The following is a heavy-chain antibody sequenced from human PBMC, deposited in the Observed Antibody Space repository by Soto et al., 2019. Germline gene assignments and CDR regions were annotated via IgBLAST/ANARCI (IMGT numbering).Heavy chain of an antibody. CDR1: GFTFSSYA. D-gene: IGHD6-6*01. CDR3: AKLPFSSSSYYYYGMDV. Sequence: EVQLLESGGGLVQPGGSLRLSCAASGFTFSSYAMTWVRQAPGKGLEWVSAISGSGGTTYHADSVKGRFTISRDNSKNTVYLQMNSLRAEDAAVYYCAKLPFSSSSYYYYGMDVWGQGTTVTVSS. J-gene: IGHJ6*02. CDR2: ISGSGGTT. V-gene: IGHV3-23*01.